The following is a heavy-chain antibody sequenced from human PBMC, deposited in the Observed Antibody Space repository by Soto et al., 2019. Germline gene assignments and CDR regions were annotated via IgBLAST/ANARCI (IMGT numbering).Heavy chain of an antibody. V-gene: IGHV3-23*01. CDR2: ISGSGGST. CDR3: AKDNFEDIVVVVEPLDY. CDR1: GFTFSSYA. J-gene: IGHJ4*02. D-gene: IGHD2-15*01. Sequence: GGSLKLSCAASGFTFSSYAMSWVRQAPGKGLEWVSAISGSGGSTYYADSVKGRFTISRDNSKNTLYLQMNSLRAEDTAVYYCAKDNFEDIVVVVEPLDYWGQGTLVTVSS.